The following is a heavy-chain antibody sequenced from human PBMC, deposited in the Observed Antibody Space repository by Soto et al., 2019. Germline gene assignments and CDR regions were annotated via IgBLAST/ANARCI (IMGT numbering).Heavy chain of an antibody. CDR2: ISSSGSTI. D-gene: IGHD4-4*01. J-gene: IGHJ5*02. Sequence: GGSLRLSCAASGFPFSDYYMSWIRQAPGKGLEWVSYISSSGSTIYYADSVKGRFTISRDNAKNSLYLQMNSLRAEDTAVYYCARDPSYSNYVGWFDPWGQGTLVTVSS. CDR3: ARDPSYSNYVGWFDP. V-gene: IGHV3-11*01. CDR1: GFPFSDYY.